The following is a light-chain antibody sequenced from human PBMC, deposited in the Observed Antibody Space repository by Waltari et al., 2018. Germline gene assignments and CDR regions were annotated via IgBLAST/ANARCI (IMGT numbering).Light chain of an antibody. J-gene: IGKJ5*01. CDR3: QQYYNVPRT. CDR2: DAS. Sequence: DIQMTQSTSSLSASVGDRVTITCQASQHVSKYLNWYQQKPGKAPNLLIYDASNLQRGVPSRFSGSGSGTHFTFTISSLQPEDIATYYCQQYYNVPRTFGQGTRLEIK. V-gene: IGKV1-33*01. CDR1: QHVSKY.